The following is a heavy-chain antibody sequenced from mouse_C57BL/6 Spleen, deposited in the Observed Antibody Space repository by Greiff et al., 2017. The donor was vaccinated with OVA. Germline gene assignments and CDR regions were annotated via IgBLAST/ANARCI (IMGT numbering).Heavy chain of an antibody. CDR2: IYPGDGDT. CDR1: GYAFSSSW. J-gene: IGHJ4*01. D-gene: IGHD1-1*01. V-gene: IGHV1-82*01. CDR3: ARNYGSSLYAMDY. Sequence: VQLQESGPELVKPGASVKISCKASGYAFSSSWMNWVKQRPGKGLEWIGRIYPGDGDTNYNGKFKGKATLTADKSSSTAYMQLSSLTSEDSAVYFCARNYGSSLYAMDYWGQGTSVTVSS.